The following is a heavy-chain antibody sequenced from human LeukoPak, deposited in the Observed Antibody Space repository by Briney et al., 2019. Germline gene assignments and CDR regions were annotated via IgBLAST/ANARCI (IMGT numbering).Heavy chain of an antibody. CDR2: IYSGGST. V-gene: IGHV3-53*01. CDR1: GFTVSSNY. CDR3: ASRGSLIDFDY. Sequence: PGGSLRLSCAASGFTVSSNYMSWVRQAPGKGLEWVSVIYSGGSTYYADSVKGRFTISRDNSENTLYLQMNSLRAEDTAVYYCASRGSLIDFDYWGQGTLVTVSS. J-gene: IGHJ4*02. D-gene: IGHD2-15*01.